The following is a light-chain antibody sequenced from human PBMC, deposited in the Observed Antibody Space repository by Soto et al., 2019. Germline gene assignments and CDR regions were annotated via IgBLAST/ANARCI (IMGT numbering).Light chain of an antibody. CDR2: DVN. CDR1: SSDVGGYNF. J-gene: IGLJ1*01. CDR3: SSYTSSSTYV. V-gene: IGLV2-14*03. Sequence: QSVLTQPASVSGSPGQSITISCTGISSDVGGYNFVSWYQQHPGKAPKLMIYDVNNRPSGVSNRFSGSKSGNTASLTISWLQAEDEADYYCSSYTSSSTYVFGTGTKVTVL.